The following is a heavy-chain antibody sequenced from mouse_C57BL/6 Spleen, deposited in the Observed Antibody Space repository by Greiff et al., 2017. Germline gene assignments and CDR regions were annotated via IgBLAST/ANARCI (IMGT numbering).Heavy chain of an antibody. Sequence: EVQLQQSGPELVKPGASVKISCKASGYSFTGYYMNWVKQSPEKSLEWIGEINPSTGGTTYNQTFKAKATLTVDKSSSTAYMQLKSLTSEDSAVYYCARTGTGFAYWGQGTLVTVSA. CDR1: GYSFTGYY. CDR3: ARTGTGFAY. J-gene: IGHJ3*01. CDR2: INPSTGGT. V-gene: IGHV1-42*01. D-gene: IGHD4-1*01.